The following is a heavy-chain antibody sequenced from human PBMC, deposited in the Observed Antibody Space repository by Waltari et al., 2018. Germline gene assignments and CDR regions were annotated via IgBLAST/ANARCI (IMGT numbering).Heavy chain of an antibody. CDR3: ARFSRGYCSGGSCYSDYYYGMDV. CDR1: GGSISSGSYY. V-gene: IGHV4-61*09. D-gene: IGHD2-15*01. J-gene: IGHJ6*02. CDR2: IYTSGIT. Sequence: QVQLQESGPGLVKPSQTLSLTCTVSGGSISSGSYYWSWIRPPAGKGLEGLGYIYTSGITTHNPSLKSRVTKAVDTSKNQFSLKLSSVTAADTAVYYCARFSRGYCSGGSCYSDYYYGMDVWGQGTTVTVSS.